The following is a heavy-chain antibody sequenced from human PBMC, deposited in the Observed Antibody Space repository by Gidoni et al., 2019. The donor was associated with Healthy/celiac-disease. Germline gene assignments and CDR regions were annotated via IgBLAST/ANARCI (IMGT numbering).Heavy chain of an antibody. CDR1: GCTFSSYA. CDR3: ARAAGTYYYGSGTHYFDY. CDR2: IIPIFGTA. V-gene: IGHV1-69*06. J-gene: IGHJ4*02. Sequence: QVQLVQSGAEVKKPGSSVKVSCKASGCTFSSYAISWVRQAPGQGLEWMGGIIPIFGTANYAQKFQGRVTITADKSTSTAYMELSSLRSEDTAVYYCARAAGTYYYGSGTHYFDYWGQGTLVTVSS. D-gene: IGHD3-10*01.